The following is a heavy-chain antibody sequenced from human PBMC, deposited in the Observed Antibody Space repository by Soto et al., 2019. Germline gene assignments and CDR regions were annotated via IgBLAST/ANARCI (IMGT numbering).Heavy chain of an antibody. V-gene: IGHV3-23*01. CDR2: ISGSGGST. D-gene: IGHD6-13*01. CDR3: AKEGRVAAAVHNWFDP. CDR1: GFTFSSYA. Sequence: EVQLLESGGGLVQPGGSLRLSCAASGFTFSSYAMSWVRQAPGKGLEWVSAISGSGGSTYYADSVKGRFTISRDNSKNTLYLQMNSLRAEDTAVYYCAKEGRVAAAVHNWFDPWGQGTLFTVSS. J-gene: IGHJ5*02.